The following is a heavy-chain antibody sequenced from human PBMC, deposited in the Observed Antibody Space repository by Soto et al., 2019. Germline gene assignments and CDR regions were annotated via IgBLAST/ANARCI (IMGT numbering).Heavy chain of an antibody. Sequence: EVQLLESGGGLVQPGGSLRLSCVGSGFTFINYAMNWVRQAPGKGLEWVSGISGGGDRTFDADSVKGRFTISRVNSKNTVNLQMNSLRADDTAVYYCVRVVLGSTIRPDYWYFDLRGRGTLVTVSS. CDR3: VRVVLGSTIRPDYWYFDL. V-gene: IGHV3-23*01. J-gene: IGHJ2*01. CDR2: ISGGGDRT. CDR1: GFTFINYA. D-gene: IGHD3-16*01.